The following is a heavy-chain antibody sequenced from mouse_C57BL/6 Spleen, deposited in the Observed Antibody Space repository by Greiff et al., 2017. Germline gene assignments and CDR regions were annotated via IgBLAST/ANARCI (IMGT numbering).Heavy chain of an antibody. CDR2: ISYDGSN. CDR3: ARESLYFDY. CDR1: GYSITSGYY. J-gene: IGHJ2*01. V-gene: IGHV3-6*01. Sequence: VQLQESGPGLVKPSQSLSLTCSVTGYSITSGYYWNWIRQFPGNKLEWMGYISYDGSNNYNPSLKNRISITRDTSKNQFFLKLNSVTTEDTATYYCARESLYFDYWGQGTTLTVSS. D-gene: IGHD6-2*01.